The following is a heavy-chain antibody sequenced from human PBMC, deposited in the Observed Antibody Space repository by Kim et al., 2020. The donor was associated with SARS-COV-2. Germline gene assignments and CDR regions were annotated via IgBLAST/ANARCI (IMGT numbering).Heavy chain of an antibody. CDR1: GFTFGDYA. D-gene: IGHD3-3*01. Sequence: GGSLRLSCTASGFTFGDYAMSWVRQAPGKGLEWGGFIRSKAYGGTTEYAASVKGRFTISRDDSKSIAYLQMNSLKTEDTAVYYCTRDHDDYDFWSGYSTNYYYYMDVWGKGTTVTVSS. CDR3: TRDHDDYDFWSGYSTNYYYYMDV. CDR2: IRSKAYGGTT. J-gene: IGHJ6*03. V-gene: IGHV3-49*04.